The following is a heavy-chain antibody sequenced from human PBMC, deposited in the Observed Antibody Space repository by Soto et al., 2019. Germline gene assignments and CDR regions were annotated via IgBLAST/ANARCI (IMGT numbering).Heavy chain of an antibody. V-gene: IGHV4-59*08. Sequence: SETLSLTCTVSGGSISSYYWSWIRQPPGKGLEWIGYIYYSGSTNYNPSLKSRVTISVDTSKNQFSLKLSSVTAADTAVYYCARRWGSAADYWGQGTLVNVSS. CDR2: IYYSGST. CDR3: ARRWGSAADY. CDR1: GGSISSYY. D-gene: IGHD2-15*01. J-gene: IGHJ4*02.